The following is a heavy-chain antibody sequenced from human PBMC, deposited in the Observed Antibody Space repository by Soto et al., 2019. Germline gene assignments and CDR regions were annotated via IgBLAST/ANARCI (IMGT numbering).Heavy chain of an antibody. V-gene: IGHV1-69*13. D-gene: IGHD3-3*01. CDR2: IIPIFGTA. CDR3: ARGFLEWLPQYLQH. CDR1: GGTFSSYA. Sequence: SVKVSCKASGGTFSSYAISWVRQAPGQGLEWMGGIIPIFGTANYAQKFQGRVTITADESTSTAYMELSSLRSEDTAVYYCARGFLEWLPQYLQHWGQGTLVTVYS. J-gene: IGHJ1*01.